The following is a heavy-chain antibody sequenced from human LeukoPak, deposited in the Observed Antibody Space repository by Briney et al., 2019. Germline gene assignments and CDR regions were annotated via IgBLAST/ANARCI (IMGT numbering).Heavy chain of an antibody. V-gene: IGHV1-69*10. J-gene: IGHJ5*02. D-gene: IGHD3-9*01. Sequence: SVRVSCKASGGTFSSYAISWVRQAPGQGLEWMGQIIPILGIANYAQTFQSRVSITADKSTSTAYMEQSRLRSEDTAVYNTAIDGNFYSGHGLDPWGQGTLVTVSS. CDR3: AIDGNFYSGHGLDP. CDR1: GGTFSSYA. CDR2: IIPILGIA.